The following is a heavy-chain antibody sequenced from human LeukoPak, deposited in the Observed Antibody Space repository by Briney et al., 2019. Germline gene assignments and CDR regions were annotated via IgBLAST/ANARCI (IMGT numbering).Heavy chain of an antibody. CDR1: GDSVSSNAAA. D-gene: IGHD2-15*01. V-gene: IGHV6-1*01. CDR2: TYSRSEWYY. CDR3: AHGDIYFDY. Sequence: PSQTLSLTCVISGDSVSSNAAAWNCIRQSPSRGLEWLGRTYSRSEWYYDYAVSVRGRITINPDTSKNQFSLHLTSVTPEDTAVYYCAHGDIYFDYWGQGTLITVSS. J-gene: IGHJ4*02.